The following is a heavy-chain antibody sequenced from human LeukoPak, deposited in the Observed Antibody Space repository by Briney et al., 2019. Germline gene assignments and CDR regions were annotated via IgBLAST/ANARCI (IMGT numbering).Heavy chain of an antibody. J-gene: IGHJ4*02. CDR1: GFTFSSYA. D-gene: IGHD3-10*01. CDR2: ISGSGGST. CDR3: AKESGYYGSGSYYSAGFFDY. V-gene: IGHV3-23*01. Sequence: GGSLRLSCAASGFTFSSYAMRWVRQAPGKGLEWVSAISGSGGSTYYADSVKGRFTISRDNSKNTLYLQMNSLRAEDTAVHYCAKESGYYGSGSYYSAGFFDYWGQGTLVTVSS.